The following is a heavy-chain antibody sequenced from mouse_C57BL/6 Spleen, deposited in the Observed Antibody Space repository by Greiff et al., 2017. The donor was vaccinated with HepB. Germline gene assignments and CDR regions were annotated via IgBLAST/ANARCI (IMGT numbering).Heavy chain of an antibody. Sequence: VQLQQSGAELVRPGASVKLSCKASGYTFTDYYINWVKQRPGQGLEWIARIYPGSGNTYYNEKFKGKATLTAEKSSSTAYMQLSSLTSEDSAVYFCAREGYYSNYLFAYWGQGTLVTVSA. CDR1: GYTFTDYY. V-gene: IGHV1-76*01. J-gene: IGHJ3*01. CDR3: AREGYYSNYLFAY. D-gene: IGHD2-5*01. CDR2: IYPGSGNT.